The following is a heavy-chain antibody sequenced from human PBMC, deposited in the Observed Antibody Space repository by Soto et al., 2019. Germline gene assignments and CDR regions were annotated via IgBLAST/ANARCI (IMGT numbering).Heavy chain of an antibody. CDR2: INPNSGGT. D-gene: IGHD6-6*01. Sequence: ASVKVSCKASGYTFTGYYMHWVRQAPGQGLEWMGWINPNSGGTNYAQKFQGWVTMTRDTSISTAYMELSRLRSDDTAVYYCARSSIADRGDYYGMDLWGQGTTVTVSS. CDR3: ARSSIADRGDYYGMDL. CDR1: GYTFTGYY. V-gene: IGHV1-2*04. J-gene: IGHJ6*02.